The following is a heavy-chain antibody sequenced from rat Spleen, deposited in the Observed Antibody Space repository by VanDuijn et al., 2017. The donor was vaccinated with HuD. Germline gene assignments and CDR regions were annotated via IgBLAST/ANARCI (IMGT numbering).Heavy chain of an antibody. Sequence: EVQLVESGGGLVQPGRSLKLSCAASGFTFSDYYMAWVRQAPTKGLEWVASISYDGGSTYYPDSVKGRFTISRDKAKSTLYLQMDSLRSEDTASYYCARHEMVTGYFDYWGQGVMVTVSS. CDR2: ISYDGGST. CDR1: GFTFSDYY. V-gene: IGHV5-20*01. CDR3: ARHEMVTGYFDY. D-gene: IGHD1-1*01. J-gene: IGHJ2*01.